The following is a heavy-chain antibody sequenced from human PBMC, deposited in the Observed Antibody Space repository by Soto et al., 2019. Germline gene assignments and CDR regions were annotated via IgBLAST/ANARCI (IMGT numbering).Heavy chain of an antibody. Sequence: SETLSLTCAVYGGSFSGYYWSWIRQPPGKGLEWIGEINHSGSTNYNPSLKSRVTISVDTSKNQFSLKLSSVTAADTAVYYCARGVVPAAMSAFDIWGQGTMVTVSS. CDR1: GGSFSGYY. V-gene: IGHV4-34*01. CDR3: ARGVVPAAMSAFDI. CDR2: INHSGST. J-gene: IGHJ3*02. D-gene: IGHD2-2*01.